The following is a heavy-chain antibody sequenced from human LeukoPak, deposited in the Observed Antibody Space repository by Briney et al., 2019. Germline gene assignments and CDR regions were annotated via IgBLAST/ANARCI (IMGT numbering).Heavy chain of an antibody. Sequence: EASVKVSCKASGGTFSSCAISWVRQAPGQGLEWMGGIIPIFGTANYAQKFQGRVTITADESTSTAYMELSSLRSEDTAVYYCARGYSSSWYPRRYYYYMDVWGKGTTVTVSS. CDR3: ARGYSSSWYPRRYYYYMDV. CDR2: IIPIFGTA. D-gene: IGHD6-13*01. J-gene: IGHJ6*03. CDR1: GGTFSSCA. V-gene: IGHV1-69*01.